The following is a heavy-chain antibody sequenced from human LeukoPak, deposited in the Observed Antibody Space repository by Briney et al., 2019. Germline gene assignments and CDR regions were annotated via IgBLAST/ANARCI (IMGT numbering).Heavy chain of an antibody. CDR1: GGSINSGDLY. CDR2: IYYSGST. CDR3: ARVRMRLRAYYFDY. Sequence: SETLSLTCTVSGGSINSGDLYWSWVHQPPGKGLEWIGYIYYSGSTYYNPSLKSRVTISVDTSKNQFSLKLSSVTAADTAVYYCARVRMRLRAYYFDYWGQGTLVTVSS. V-gene: IGHV4-30-4*01. J-gene: IGHJ4*02. D-gene: IGHD2-8*01.